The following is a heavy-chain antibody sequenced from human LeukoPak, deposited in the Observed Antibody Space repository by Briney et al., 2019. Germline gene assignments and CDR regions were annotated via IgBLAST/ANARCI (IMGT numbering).Heavy chain of an antibody. CDR3: ARYFRGLYAFDM. J-gene: IGHJ3*02. CDR2: IFNTGST. Sequence: SETLSLTCSASVGSISSYYWTWIRQPPGKGLEWIGYIFNTGSTNYNPSLKSRVNISIDTSKSQISLKLRSVTAADTAMYYCARYFRGLYAFDMWGQGTMVTVSS. CDR1: VGSISSYY. V-gene: IGHV4-59*01. D-gene: IGHD3-10*01.